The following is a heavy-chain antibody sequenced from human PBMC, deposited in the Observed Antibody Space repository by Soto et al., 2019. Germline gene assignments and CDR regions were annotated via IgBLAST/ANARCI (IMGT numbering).Heavy chain of an antibody. CDR1: GGSISSYY. V-gene: IGHV4-4*07. D-gene: IGHD6-13*01. Sequence: SETLSLTCTVSGGSISSYYWSWIRQPAGKGLEWIGRIYTSGSTNYNPSLKSRVTMSVDTSKNQFSLKLSSVTAADTAVYYCARGAGQQLVLYYFDYWGQGTLVTVSS. CDR3: ARGAGQQLVLYYFDY. CDR2: IYTSGST. J-gene: IGHJ4*02.